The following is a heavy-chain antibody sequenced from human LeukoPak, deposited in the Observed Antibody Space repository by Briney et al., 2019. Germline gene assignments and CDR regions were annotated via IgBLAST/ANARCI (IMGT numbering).Heavy chain of an antibody. CDR3: TSTASTVTTMGYYFDY. CDR2: IRSKAYGGTT. J-gene: IGHJ4*02. CDR1: GFTFGDYA. V-gene: IGHV3-49*03. Sequence: GGSLRLSXTASGFTFGDYAMSWFRQAPGKGLEWVGFIRSKAYGGTTEYAASVKGRFTISRDDSKSIAYLQMNSLKTEDTAVYYCTSTASTVTTMGYYFDYWGPGTLVTVSS. D-gene: IGHD4-17*01.